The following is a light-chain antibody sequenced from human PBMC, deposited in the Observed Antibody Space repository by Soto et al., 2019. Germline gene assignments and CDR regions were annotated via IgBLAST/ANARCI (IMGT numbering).Light chain of an antibody. J-gene: IGKJ1*01. Sequence: EIVLTQSPGTLSLSPGEIATLSCRASQSVSNNYLAWYQQKPGQAPGILIYGASNRATGIPDRFSGSGSGTDFTLTISRLEPEDFAVYYCQQYGSPGTLGQGTKVDIK. CDR2: GAS. CDR3: QQYGSPGT. V-gene: IGKV3-20*01. CDR1: QSVSNNY.